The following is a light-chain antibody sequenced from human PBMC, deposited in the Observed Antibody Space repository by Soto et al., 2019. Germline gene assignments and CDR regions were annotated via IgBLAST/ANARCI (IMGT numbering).Light chain of an antibody. CDR3: QQYYSFPPT. Sequence: DIQMTQSPFSLSASVGDRVTITCQASQNINNYLNWYQQKPGRAPELLIYAASTLQSGVPSRFSGSGSGTDFTLTISCLQSEDFATYYCQQYYSFPPTFGQGTKVDIK. J-gene: IGKJ1*01. CDR2: AAS. CDR1: QNINNY. V-gene: IGKV1-39*01.